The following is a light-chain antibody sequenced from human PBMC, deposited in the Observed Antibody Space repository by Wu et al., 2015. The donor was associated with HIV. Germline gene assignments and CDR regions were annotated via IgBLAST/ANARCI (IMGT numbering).Light chain of an antibody. J-gene: IGKJ2*01. Sequence: EIVLTQSPGTLSLSPGERAILSCRASQSVSSSYLAWYQQKPGQAPRLLIYGASSRATRIPERFSGSGSGTDFTLTISRLEPEDVAVYYCQQYGSSPFTFGQGTKLE. CDR3: QQYGSSPFT. CDR2: GAS. CDR1: QSVSSSY. V-gene: IGKV3-20*01.